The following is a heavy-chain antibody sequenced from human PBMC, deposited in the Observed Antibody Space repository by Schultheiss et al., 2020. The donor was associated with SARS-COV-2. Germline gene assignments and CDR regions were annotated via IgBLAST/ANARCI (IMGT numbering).Heavy chain of an antibody. CDR1: GYTFTSYG. V-gene: IGHV1-2*04. CDR2: ISPNSGGT. CDR3: ARWAWNGAGDY. D-gene: IGHD1-1*01. Sequence: ASVKVSCKASGYTFTSYGISWVRQAPGQGLEWMGWISPNSGGTNYAQKFQGWVTMTRDTSISTAYMQLRRLRSDDTAVYYCARWAWNGAGDYWGQGTLVTVSS. J-gene: IGHJ4*02.